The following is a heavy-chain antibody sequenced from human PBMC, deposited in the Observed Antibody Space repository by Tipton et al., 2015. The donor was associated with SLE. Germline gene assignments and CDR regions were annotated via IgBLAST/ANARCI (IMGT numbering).Heavy chain of an antibody. CDR2: IYPGDSDT. Sequence: QSGAEVKKPGDSLKISCEGSRYSFTNYWIGWVRQMPGKGLEWMGIIYPGDSDTRYMPSFQGQVTFSADKSISTAYLQWSSLKASDTAMYYCARLTEGSFDYWGQGTLVTVSS. CDR3: ARLTEGSFDY. CDR1: RYSFTNYW. V-gene: IGHV5-51*03. J-gene: IGHJ4*02. D-gene: IGHD4-11*01.